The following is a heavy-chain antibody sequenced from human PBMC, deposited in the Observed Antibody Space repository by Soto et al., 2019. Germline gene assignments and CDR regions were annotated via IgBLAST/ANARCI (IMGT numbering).Heavy chain of an antibody. CDR3: ARDVGALDY. D-gene: IGHD2-15*01. CDR2: VNHSGST. V-gene: IGHV4-34*01. CDR1: GGSFSGYY. Sequence: PSETLSLTCAVYGGSFSGYYWSWIRQPPGKGLEWIGEVNHSGSTNYNPSLKSRVTISVDTSKNQFSLKLSSVTAADTAVYYCARDVGALDYWGQGTLVTVSS. J-gene: IGHJ4*02.